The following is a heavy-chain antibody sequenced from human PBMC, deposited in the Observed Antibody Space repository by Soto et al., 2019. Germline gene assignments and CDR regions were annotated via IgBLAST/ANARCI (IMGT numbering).Heavy chain of an antibody. D-gene: IGHD2-21*01. CDR3: AKTIVAASGYYFDH. V-gene: IGHV3-11*06. CDR1: GFSFGDSY. J-gene: IGHJ4*02. Sequence: QVHLVESGGGLVKPGGSLRLACAASGFSFGDSYMSWVRQAPGKGLEWLSYISGGSSYTNYADSVKGRFTISRDNAKRSLYLEMNSLRADDTAVYYCAKTIVAASGYYFDHWGQGNGVTVSS. CDR2: ISGGSSYT.